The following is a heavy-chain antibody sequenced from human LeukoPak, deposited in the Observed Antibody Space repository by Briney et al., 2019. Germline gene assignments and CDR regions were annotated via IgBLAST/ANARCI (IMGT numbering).Heavy chain of an antibody. Sequence: SETPSLTCTVSGGSIGSYYWSWIRQPAGKGLEWIGRIYTSGSTNYNPSLKSRVTISVDTSKNQFSLKLSSVTAADTAVYYCATSSGWYAPYYYYGMDVWGQGTTVTVSS. V-gene: IGHV4-4*07. CDR3: ATSSGWYAPYYYYGMDV. J-gene: IGHJ6*02. CDR1: GGSIGSYY. D-gene: IGHD6-19*01. CDR2: IYTSGST.